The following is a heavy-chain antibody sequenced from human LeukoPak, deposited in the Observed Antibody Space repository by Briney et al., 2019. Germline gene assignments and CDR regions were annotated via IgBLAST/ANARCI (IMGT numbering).Heavy chain of an antibody. J-gene: IGHJ1*01. V-gene: IGHV3-53*01. CDR2: IDSSGMI. CDR1: GFTVSDSY. D-gene: IGHD3-10*01. CDR3: ARDGYYASGTRPHFQH. Sequence: GGSLRLSCAASGFTVSDSYMTWVRQAPGKGLQWVSVIDSSGMIYSADSVKGRFTISRDNSKNTVYLQMNSLRAEDTAVYYCARDGYYASGTRPHFQHWGQGTLVTVSS.